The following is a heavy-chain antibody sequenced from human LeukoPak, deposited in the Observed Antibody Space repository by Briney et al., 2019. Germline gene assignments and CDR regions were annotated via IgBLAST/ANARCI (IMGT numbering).Heavy chain of an antibody. CDR3: ARHATNSGYVDGGDAFDI. CDR1: GGSISSRSYY. V-gene: IGHV4-39*01. D-gene: IGHD3-22*01. Sequence: SETLSLTCTVSGGSISSRSYYWGWIRQPPGKGLEWIGSIYYSGRTYNNPSLKSRVTISVDTSKNEFSLKLNSVTAADTAVYYCARHATNSGYVDGGDAFDIWGQGTMVTVSS. J-gene: IGHJ3*02. CDR2: IYYSGRT.